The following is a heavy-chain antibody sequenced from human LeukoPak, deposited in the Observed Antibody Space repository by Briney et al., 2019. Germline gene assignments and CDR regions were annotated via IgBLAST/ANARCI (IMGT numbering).Heavy chain of an antibody. CDR2: IISILGIA. V-gene: IGHV1-69*04. D-gene: IGHD3-10*01. CDR3: AYYYGSGTSN. Sequence: SVKVSCKASGGTFSSYAISWVRQAPGQGLEWMGRIISILGIANYAQKFQGRVTITADKSTSTAYMELSSLRSEDTAVYYCAYYYGSGTSNWGQGTLVTVSS. CDR1: GGTFSSYA. J-gene: IGHJ4*02.